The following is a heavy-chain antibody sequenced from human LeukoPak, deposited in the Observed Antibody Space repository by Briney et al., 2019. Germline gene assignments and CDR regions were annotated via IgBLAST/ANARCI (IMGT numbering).Heavy chain of an antibody. Sequence: ASVKVSCKASGYTFTGYYMHWVRQAPGQGLEWMGWINPNSGGTNYAQKFQGRVTMTRDTSISTAYMELSRLRSDDTAVYYCARAGFGILTGWDYYYYYMDVWGKGTTVTNSS. V-gene: IGHV1-2*02. CDR2: INPNSGGT. CDR3: ARAGFGILTGWDYYYYYMDV. CDR1: GYTFTGYY. J-gene: IGHJ6*03. D-gene: IGHD3-9*01.